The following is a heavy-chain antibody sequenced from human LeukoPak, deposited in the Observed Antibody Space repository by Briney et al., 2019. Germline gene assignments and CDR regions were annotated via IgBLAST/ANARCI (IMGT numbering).Heavy chain of an antibody. V-gene: IGHV4-59*01. CDR2: IYYSGST. CDR1: GGSISSYY. Sequence: SETLSLTCTVSGGSISSYYWSWIRQPPGKGLEWIGYIYYSGSTNYNPSLKSRVSISVDTSKNQFSLKLSSVTAADTAVHYCAREVSMIVFDYWGQGTLVTFSS. J-gene: IGHJ4*02. CDR3: AREVSMIVFDY. D-gene: IGHD3-22*01.